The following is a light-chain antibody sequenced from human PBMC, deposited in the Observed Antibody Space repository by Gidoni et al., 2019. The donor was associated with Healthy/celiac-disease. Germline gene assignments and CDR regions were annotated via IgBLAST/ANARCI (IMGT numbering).Light chain of an antibody. CDR3: CSYAGSYV. CDR1: SSDLGAYDY. J-gene: IGLJ1*01. CDR2: DVN. V-gene: IGLV2-11*01. Sequence: QSALTPPRSVSGSPGQSVTMSCTGTSSDLGAYDYVSWFQHHPGKAPKLILYDVNKRPSGVPDRFSGSKSGNTASLTISGLQAEDEADYYCCSYAGSYVFGTGTKVTVL.